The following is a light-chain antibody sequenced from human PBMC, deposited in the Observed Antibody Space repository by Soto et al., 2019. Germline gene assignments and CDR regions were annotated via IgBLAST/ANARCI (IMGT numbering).Light chain of an antibody. J-gene: IGLJ2*01. V-gene: IGLV4-69*01. Sequence: QPVLTQSPSASASLGASVKLTCTLSSGHSSYAIAWHQQQPEKGPRYLMKLNSDGSHSKGDGIPDRFSGSSSGAERYLPISLLHSDAAADSYCQSGGSGILFGRGTKLTVL. CDR1: SGHSSYA. CDR2: LNSDGSH. CDR3: QSGGSGIL.